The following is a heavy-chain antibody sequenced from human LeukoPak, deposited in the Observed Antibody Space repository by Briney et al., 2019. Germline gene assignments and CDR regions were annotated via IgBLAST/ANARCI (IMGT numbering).Heavy chain of an antibody. CDR2: ISKSGSNI. CDR1: GLTFSDSY. CDR3: AKDWEYCSGGSCRTYGGLDY. V-gene: IGHV3-11*01. D-gene: IGHD2-15*01. Sequence: GGSLRLSCAASGLTFSDSYMSWVRQAPGKGLEWISYISKSGSNIYYIDSVKGRFTISRDNAKNSLYLQMNNLRAEDSAVYYCAKDWEYCSGGSCRTYGGLDYWGQGTLVTVSS. J-gene: IGHJ4*02.